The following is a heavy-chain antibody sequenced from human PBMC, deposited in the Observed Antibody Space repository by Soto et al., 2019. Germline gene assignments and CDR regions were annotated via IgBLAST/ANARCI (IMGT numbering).Heavy chain of an antibody. J-gene: IGHJ5*02. CDR2: INPNNGDT. CDR3: ARQIAAAGFKLDP. Sequence: ASVKVSCKASGYTFNGYHIHWVRQAPGQGLEWMGWINPNNGDTDFAQNFQGRVTLTRDTSISTAYMELTRLTSDDTAVYFCARQIAAAGFKLDPWGQGTLVTVSS. V-gene: IGHV1-2*02. CDR1: GYTFNGYH. D-gene: IGHD6-13*01.